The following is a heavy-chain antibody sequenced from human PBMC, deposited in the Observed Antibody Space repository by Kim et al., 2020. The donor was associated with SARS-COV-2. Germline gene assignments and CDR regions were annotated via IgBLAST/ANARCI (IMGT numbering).Heavy chain of an antibody. J-gene: IGHJ4*02. CDR3: ARSVGSGSSIGDPLGY. Sequence: GGSLRPSCAASGFTFSSYGMHWVRQAPGKGLEWVAVISYDGSNKYYADSVKGRFTISRDNSKNTLYLQMNSLRAEDTAVYYCARSVGSGSSIGDPLGYWGQGTLVTVSS. D-gene: IGHD3-10*01. CDR1: GFTFSSYG. V-gene: IGHV3-33*05. CDR2: ISYDGSNK.